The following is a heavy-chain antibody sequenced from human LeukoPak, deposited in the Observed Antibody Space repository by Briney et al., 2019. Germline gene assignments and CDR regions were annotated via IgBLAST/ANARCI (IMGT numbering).Heavy chain of an antibody. D-gene: IGHD5-24*01. J-gene: IGHJ4*02. CDR3: ARDKGYNSAY. Sequence: GGSLRLSCAASGFTFSSYWMTWVRQTPGKGLEWEANIRMDGGEQYYMDSVEGRLTISRDNAKNSLYLQMYSLRPEDTAVYYCARDKGYNSAYWGRGTLVTVSS. V-gene: IGHV3-7*01. CDR1: GFTFSSYW. CDR2: IRMDGGEQ.